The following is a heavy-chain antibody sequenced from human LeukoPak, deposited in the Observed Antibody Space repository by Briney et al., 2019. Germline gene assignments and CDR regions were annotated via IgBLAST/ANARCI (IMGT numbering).Heavy chain of an antibody. Sequence: SQTLSLTCTVSGGSISSGGYYWSWIRQHPGKGLEWIGYIYYSGSTYYNPSLKSRVTISVDTFKNQFSLKLSSVTAADTAVYYCAREGRSGWFDPWGQGTLVTVSS. J-gene: IGHJ5*02. CDR1: GGSISSGGYY. D-gene: IGHD1-26*01. CDR3: AREGRSGWFDP. V-gene: IGHV4-31*03. CDR2: IYYSGST.